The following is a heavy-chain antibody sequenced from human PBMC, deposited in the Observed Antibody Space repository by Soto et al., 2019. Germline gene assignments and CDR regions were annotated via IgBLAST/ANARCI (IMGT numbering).Heavy chain of an antibody. CDR1: GYTFTSYG. CDR2: ISAYSGNT. Sequence: GASVKVSCKASGYTFTSYGISWVRQAPGQGLEWMGWISAYSGNTNYAQKLQGRVTMTTDTSTSTAYMELRSLRSDDTAVYYCARESFYDFWSGYYLGRGGYYGMDVWGQGTTVTVSS. V-gene: IGHV1-18*04. J-gene: IGHJ6*02. D-gene: IGHD3-3*01. CDR3: ARESFYDFWSGYYLGRGGYYGMDV.